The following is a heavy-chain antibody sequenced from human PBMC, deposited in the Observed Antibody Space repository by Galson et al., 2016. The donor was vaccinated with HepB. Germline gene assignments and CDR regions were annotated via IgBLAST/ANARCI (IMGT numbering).Heavy chain of an antibody. Sequence: PALVKPTQTLTLTCTFSGFSLSTSGVGVGWIRQPPGKALEWLALIYWDDDRYYSPSLKSRLTITKDTSKNQVVLTMTNMDPVDIATYYCAHYAEYYFDYWGQGTLVTVSS. CDR3: AHYAEYYFDY. CDR2: IYWDDDR. D-gene: IGHD1-14*01. V-gene: IGHV2-5*02. CDR1: GFSLSTSGVG. J-gene: IGHJ4*02.